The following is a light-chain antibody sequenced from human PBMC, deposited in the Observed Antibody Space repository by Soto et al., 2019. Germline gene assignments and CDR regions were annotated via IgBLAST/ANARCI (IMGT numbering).Light chain of an antibody. J-gene: IGKJ4*01. Sequence: EVVMTQSPDTLSVSPGERATLSCRASQNINSNLAWYQQKPGQAPSLLIYGASTRVTGIPARFRGGLSWTEFTFTYSSCQSEDFAVYYCQQYNVWPLTFGGGTKVEIK. V-gene: IGKV3-15*01. CDR3: QQYNVWPLT. CDR1: QNINSN. CDR2: GAS.